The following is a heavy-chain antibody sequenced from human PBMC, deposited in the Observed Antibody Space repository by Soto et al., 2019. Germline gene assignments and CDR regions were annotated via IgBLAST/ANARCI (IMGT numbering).Heavy chain of an antibody. V-gene: IGHV3-74*01. D-gene: IGHD3-9*01. CDR1: GFTFSIYW. J-gene: IGHJ6*02. Sequence: GGSLRLSCAASGFTFSIYWMHWVRQAPGKGLVWVSHINSDGSNKYYADSVKGRFTISRDNSKNTLYLQMNSLRAEDTAVYYCAKDPSPRLVRLPDVWGQGTTVTVSS. CDR3: AKDPSPRLVRLPDV. CDR2: INSDGSNK.